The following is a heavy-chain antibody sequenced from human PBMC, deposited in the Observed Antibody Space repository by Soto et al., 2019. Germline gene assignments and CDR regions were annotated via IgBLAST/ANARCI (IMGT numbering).Heavy chain of an antibody. V-gene: IGHV3-30-3*01. Sequence: PWGSPRLSCAACGDTVCSYAMDGVRQEPGKGLEWVAVISYDGSNKYYADSVKGRFTISRDNSKNTLYLQMNSLRAEDTAVYYCARDGTSWKTYYYDSSGPWGQGTLVTVSS. J-gene: IGHJ5*02. CDR3: ARDGTSWKTYYYDSSGP. CDR2: ISYDGSNK. CDR1: GDTVCSYA. D-gene: IGHD3-22*01.